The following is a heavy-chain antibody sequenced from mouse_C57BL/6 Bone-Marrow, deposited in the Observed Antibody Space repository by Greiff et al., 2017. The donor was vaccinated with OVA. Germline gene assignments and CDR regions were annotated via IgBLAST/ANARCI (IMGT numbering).Heavy chain of an antibody. CDR3: ARSAYDGDNEAGFAY. CDR2: IHPNSGST. J-gene: IGHJ3*01. CDR1: GYTFTSYW. D-gene: IGHD2-13*01. Sequence: QVQLQQPGAELVKPGASVKLSCKASGYTFTSYWMHWVKQRPGQGLEWIGMIHPNSGSTNYNEKFKSKATLTADKSSSTAYMQLSSLTSEDSAVYYCARSAYDGDNEAGFAYWGQGTLVTVAA. V-gene: IGHV1-64*01.